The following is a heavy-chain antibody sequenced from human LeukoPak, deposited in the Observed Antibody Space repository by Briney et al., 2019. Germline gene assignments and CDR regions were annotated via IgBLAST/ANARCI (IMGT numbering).Heavy chain of an antibody. D-gene: IGHD2-2*01. J-gene: IGHJ4*02. CDR2: ISGSGGGT. Sequence: GGSLRLSCAASGFTFSSYAMSWVRQAPGKGLEWVSAISGSGGGTYYADSVKGRFTISRDNSKNTLYLQMNSLRAEDTAVYYCAKVDSIVEVPAPSYYFDYWGQGTLVTVSS. V-gene: IGHV3-23*01. CDR1: GFTFSSYA. CDR3: AKVDSIVEVPAPSYYFDY.